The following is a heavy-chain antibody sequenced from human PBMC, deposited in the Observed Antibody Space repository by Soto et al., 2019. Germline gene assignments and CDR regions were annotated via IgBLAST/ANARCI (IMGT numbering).Heavy chain of an antibody. CDR2: INPDGGGT. Sequence: GASVKVSCKASGYTFTAQYLHWVRKAPGEGLEWMGWINPDGGGTSYAQKFQGRVIMTRDTSTSTVFMDMSSLRSEDTAVYYCARAPILVGVTLNENYFQYWGQGTLVTVSS. CDR3: ARAPILVGVTLNENYFQY. J-gene: IGHJ4*02. CDR1: GYTFTAQY. D-gene: IGHD3-3*01. V-gene: IGHV1-46*01.